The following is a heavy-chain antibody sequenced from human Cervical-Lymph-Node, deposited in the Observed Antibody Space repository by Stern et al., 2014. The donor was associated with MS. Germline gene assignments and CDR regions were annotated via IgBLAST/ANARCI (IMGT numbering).Heavy chain of an antibody. CDR1: GGTFSSYA. CDR3: ARGIVATIHTF. CDR2: ISPILGTA. J-gene: IGHJ4*02. D-gene: IGHD5-12*01. V-gene: IGHV1-69*01. Sequence: VQLVESGAEVKKPGSSVKVSCKASGGTFSSYAITWGRQAPGQGLEWMGGISPILGTANYAQKFQGRVTITADESTRTAYMELSSLRSEDTAVYYCARGIVATIHTFWGQGTLVTVSS.